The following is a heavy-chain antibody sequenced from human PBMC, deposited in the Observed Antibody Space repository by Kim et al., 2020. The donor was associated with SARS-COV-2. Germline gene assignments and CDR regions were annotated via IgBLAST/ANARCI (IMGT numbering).Heavy chain of an antibody. CDR2: IKQDGSEK. V-gene: IGHV3-7*01. CDR1: GFTFSSYW. Sequence: GGSLRLSCAASGFTFSSYWMSWVRQAPGKGLEWVANIKQDGSEKYYVDSVKGRFTISRDNAKNSLYLQMNSLRAEDTAVYYCARDPSYLIDFWSGYYKADLDVWGQGTTVTVSS. J-gene: IGHJ6*02. D-gene: IGHD3-3*01. CDR3: ARDPSYLIDFWSGYYKADLDV.